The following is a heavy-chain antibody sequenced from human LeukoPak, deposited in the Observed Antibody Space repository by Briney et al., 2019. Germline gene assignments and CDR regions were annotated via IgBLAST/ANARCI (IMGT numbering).Heavy chain of an antibody. D-gene: IGHD5-24*01. V-gene: IGHV4-4*07. J-gene: IGHJ4*02. Sequence: SETLSLTCTVSGGSISSYYWSWIRQPAGKGLEWIGRIYTSGSTNYNPSLKSRVTMSVDTSKNQFSLKLSSVTAADTAVYYCARVMWLQSMEYFDYWGQGTLVTVSS. CDR1: GGSISSYY. CDR3: ARVMWLQSMEYFDY. CDR2: IYTSGST.